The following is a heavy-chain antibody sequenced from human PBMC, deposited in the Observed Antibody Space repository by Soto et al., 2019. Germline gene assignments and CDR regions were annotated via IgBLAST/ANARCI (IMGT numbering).Heavy chain of an antibody. CDR1: GFTFSSDE. Sequence: GGSLRLSCAASGFTFSSDEMNWVRQAPGKGLEWVSYISSSGSTIYYADSVKGRFTISRDNAKNSLYLQMNSLRAEDTAVYYCATSSSPPLDVWGQGTTVTVS. D-gene: IGHD6-13*01. CDR3: ATSSSPPLDV. V-gene: IGHV3-48*03. CDR2: ISSSGSTI. J-gene: IGHJ6*02.